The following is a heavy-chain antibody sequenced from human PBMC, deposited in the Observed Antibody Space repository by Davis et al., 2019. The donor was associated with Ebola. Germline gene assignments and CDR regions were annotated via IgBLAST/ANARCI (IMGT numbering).Heavy chain of an antibody. CDR1: GFTFSNYG. CDR2: IWYDGSKK. Sequence: GESLKISCAASGFTFSNYGMHWVRQAPGKGLEWVAGIWYDGSKKYYTDSLKGRLTISRDNSKNTVYMEMNNLRAEDTAVYYCARDSYGMDVWGKGSTVTVSS. CDR3: ARDSYGMDV. J-gene: IGHJ6*04. V-gene: IGHV3-33*01.